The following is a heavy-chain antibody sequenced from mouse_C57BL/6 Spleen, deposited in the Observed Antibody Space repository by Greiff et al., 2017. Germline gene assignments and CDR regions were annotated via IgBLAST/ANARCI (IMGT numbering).Heavy chain of an antibody. D-gene: IGHD1-1*01. Sequence: VQLQQPGAELVRPGSSVKLSCKASGYTFTSYWMHWVKQRPIQGLEWIGNIDPSDSETHYNQKFKDKATLTVDKSSSTAYMQLSSLTSDDSSVYYCAREGYYGSSYAMDYWGQGTSVSVAS. CDR2: IDPSDSET. J-gene: IGHJ4*01. CDR3: AREGYYGSSYAMDY. CDR1: GYTFTSYW. V-gene: IGHV1-52*01.